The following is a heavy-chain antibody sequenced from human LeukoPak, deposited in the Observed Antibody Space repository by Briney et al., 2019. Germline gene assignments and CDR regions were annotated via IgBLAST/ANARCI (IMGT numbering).Heavy chain of an antibody. CDR3: ARHRRYDISHRYFDL. V-gene: IGHV4-39*01. Sequence: SETLSLTCIVSGGSISSSYYYWGWIRQSPGKGLEWIGEINHSGSTNYNPSLKSRVTISVDTSKNQFSLKLSSVTAADTAVYYCARHRRYDISHRYFDLWGRGTLVTVSS. CDR2: INHSGST. CDR1: GGSISSSYYY. D-gene: IGHD3-9*01. J-gene: IGHJ2*01.